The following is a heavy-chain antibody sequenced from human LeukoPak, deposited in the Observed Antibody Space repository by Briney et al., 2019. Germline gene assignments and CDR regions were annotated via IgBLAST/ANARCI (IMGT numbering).Heavy chain of an antibody. V-gene: IGHV1-2*02. CDR1: GYTFSDYY. CDR2: INPNSGGT. D-gene: IGHD3-10*01. Sequence: ASVTVSFTASGYTFSDYYLHWVRQAPGQGLEWMGWINPNSGGTNYAQKFRGRVTMTRDTSITTVYLELSSLRADDTAVYYCAREFGEGDKWGQGTLVTVSS. J-gene: IGHJ4*02. CDR3: AREFGEGDK.